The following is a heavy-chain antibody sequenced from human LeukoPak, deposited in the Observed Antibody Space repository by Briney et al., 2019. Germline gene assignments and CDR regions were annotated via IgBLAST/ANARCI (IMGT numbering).Heavy chain of an antibody. V-gene: IGHV3-9*01. Sequence: GGSLRLSCAASGFTFEDYAMHCVRPAPGRGLVWVSGISWNSGSIGYADSVKGRFTISRDNAKNSLYLHMNSLRAEATALYYCAKDSYVYGDYVVYFDYWGQGTLVTVSS. CDR3: AKDSYVYGDYVVYFDY. D-gene: IGHD4-17*01. CDR1: GFTFEDYA. J-gene: IGHJ4*02. CDR2: ISWNSGSI.